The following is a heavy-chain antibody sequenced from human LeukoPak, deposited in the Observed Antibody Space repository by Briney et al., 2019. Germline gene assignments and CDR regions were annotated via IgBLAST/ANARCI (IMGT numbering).Heavy chain of an antibody. CDR3: ARRSLRSGQFDY. J-gene: IGHJ4*02. V-gene: IGHV4-34*01. Sequence: SETLSLTCAVYGGSFSGYYWSWIRQPPGKGLAWIGEINHSGSTNYNPSLKSRVTISVDTSKNHFSLKLSSVTAADTAVYYCARRSLRSGQFDYWGQGTLVTVSS. D-gene: IGHD4-17*01. CDR1: GGSFSGYY. CDR2: INHSGST.